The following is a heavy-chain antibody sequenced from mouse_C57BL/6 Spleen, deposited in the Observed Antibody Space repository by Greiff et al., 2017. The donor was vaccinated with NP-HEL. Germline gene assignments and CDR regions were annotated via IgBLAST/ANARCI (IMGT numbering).Heavy chain of an antibody. CDR2: IWSGGST. J-gene: IGHJ4*01. D-gene: IGHD1-1*01. V-gene: IGHV2-2*01. Sequence: VQLQESGPGLVQPSQSLSITCTVSGFSLTSYGVHWVRQSPGKGLEWLGVIWSGGSTDYNAAFISSLSISKDNSKSQVFFKMNSLQADDTAIYYCARNPYYYGSSSCAMDYWGQGTSVTVSS. CDR3: ARNPYYYGSSSCAMDY. CDR1: GFSLTSYG.